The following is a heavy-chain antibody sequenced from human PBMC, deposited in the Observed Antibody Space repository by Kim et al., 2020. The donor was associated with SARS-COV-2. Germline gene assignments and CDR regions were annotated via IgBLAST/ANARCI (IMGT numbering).Heavy chain of an antibody. D-gene: IGHD3-16*01. J-gene: IGHJ2*01. Sequence: SETLSLTCTISADSIYTYYWSWIRQPAGKRLEYIGRINTSGNTNYNPSFQSRFTMSMDTSGTQFSLRLTSVTAADTAVYYCASVLPGFAGYFDLWGRGPLVTVSS. V-gene: IGHV4-4*07. CDR2: INTSGNT. CDR3: ASVLPGFAGYFDL. CDR1: ADSIYTYY.